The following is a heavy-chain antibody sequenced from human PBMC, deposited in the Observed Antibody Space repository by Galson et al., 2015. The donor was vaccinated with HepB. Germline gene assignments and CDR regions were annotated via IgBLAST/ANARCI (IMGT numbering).Heavy chain of an antibody. Sequence: SLRLSCAASGFTFSNYAMSWVRQAPGEGLEWVSAISDSGDSTDHADSVKGRFTISRDNSKNTLYLQMNSLKADDTAVYYCAKARYTGTYSAFDYWGQGTLVTVSS. D-gene: IGHD1-26*01. CDR1: GFTFSNYA. CDR2: ISDSGDST. V-gene: IGHV3-23*01. J-gene: IGHJ4*02. CDR3: AKARYTGTYSAFDY.